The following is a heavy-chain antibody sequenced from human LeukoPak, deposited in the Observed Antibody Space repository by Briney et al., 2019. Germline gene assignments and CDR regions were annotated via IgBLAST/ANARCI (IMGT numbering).Heavy chain of an antibody. CDR1: GFTFSTYA. J-gene: IGHJ5*02. CDR3: AKDHRPDFGVPVSFDP. D-gene: IGHD3-3*01. Sequence: GGSLRLSCAASGFTFSTYAISWVRQAPGKGLEWVSSITFSGVTTNYADSVKGRFTISRDNSKNTLYLQMNSLRAEDSAVYYCAKDHRPDFGVPVSFDPWGQGTLVTVSS. V-gene: IGHV3-23*01. CDR2: ITFSGVTT.